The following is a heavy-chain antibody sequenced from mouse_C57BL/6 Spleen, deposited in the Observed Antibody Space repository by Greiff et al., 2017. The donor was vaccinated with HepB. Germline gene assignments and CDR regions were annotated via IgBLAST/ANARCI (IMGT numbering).Heavy chain of an antibody. CDR3: ARTLYGNYDFDY. D-gene: IGHD2-1*01. Sequence: VKLQQPGAELVMPGASVKLSCKASGYTFTSYWMHWVKQRPGQGLEWIGEIDPSDSYTNYNQKFKGKSTLTVDKSSSTAYMQLSSLTSEDSAVYYCARTLYGNYDFDYWGQGTTLTVSS. CDR2: IDPSDSYT. V-gene: IGHV1-69*01. CDR1: GYTFTSYW. J-gene: IGHJ2*01.